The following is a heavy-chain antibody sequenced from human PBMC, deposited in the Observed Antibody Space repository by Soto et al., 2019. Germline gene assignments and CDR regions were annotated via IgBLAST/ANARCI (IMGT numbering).Heavy chain of an antibody. Sequence: PGGSLRLSCAASGFTFSSYGMHWVRQAPGKGLEWVAVISYDGSNKYYADSVKGRFTISRDNSKNTLYLQMNSLRAEDTAVYYCAKGPHRLDYGDYSYYFDYWGQGTLVTVSS. J-gene: IGHJ4*02. CDR3: AKGPHRLDYGDYSYYFDY. V-gene: IGHV3-30*18. CDR2: ISYDGSNK. D-gene: IGHD4-17*01. CDR1: GFTFSSYG.